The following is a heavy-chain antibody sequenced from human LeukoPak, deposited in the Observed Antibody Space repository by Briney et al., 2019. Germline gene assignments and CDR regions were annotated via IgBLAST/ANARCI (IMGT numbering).Heavy chain of an antibody. CDR3: ARVYSGSYSGAFDI. CDR1: GFTFDDYG. V-gene: IGHV3-20*04. D-gene: IGHD1-26*01. CDR2: IDWNGGST. Sequence: GGSLRLSCAASGFTFDDYGMSWVRQAPGKGREWVSDIDWNGGSTGYADSVKGRFTISRDNAKNSLYLQMNSLRAEDTALYYCARVYSGSYSGAFDIWGQGTMVTVSS. J-gene: IGHJ3*02.